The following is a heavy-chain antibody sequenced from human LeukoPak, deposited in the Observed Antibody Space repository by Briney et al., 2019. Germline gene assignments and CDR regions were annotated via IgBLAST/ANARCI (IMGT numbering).Heavy chain of an antibody. CDR2: ISYDGSNK. CDR3: ARDGESGQWLYYFDY. Sequence: GGSLRLSCAASGFTFSSYAMHWVRQAPGKGLEWVAVISYDGSNKYYADSVKGRFTISRDNSKNTLYLQMNSLRAEDTAVYYCARDGESGQWLYYFDYWGQGTRVTVSS. CDR1: GFTFSSYA. D-gene: IGHD6-19*01. V-gene: IGHV3-30*04. J-gene: IGHJ4*02.